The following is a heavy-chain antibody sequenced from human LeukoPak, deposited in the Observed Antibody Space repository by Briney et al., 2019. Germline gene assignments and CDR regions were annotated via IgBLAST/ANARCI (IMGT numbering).Heavy chain of an antibody. J-gene: IGHJ5*02. V-gene: IGHV1-8*01. CDR2: MNPNSGNT. CDR3: ARGITQSDWFDP. Sequence: ASLKVSCKASGYTFTSYDINWVRQAPGQGLEWMGWMNPNSGNTGYAQKFQGRVTMTRNTSISTAYMELSSLRSEDTAVYYCARGITQSDWFDPWGQGTLVTVSS. CDR1: GYTFTSYD. D-gene: IGHD3-10*01.